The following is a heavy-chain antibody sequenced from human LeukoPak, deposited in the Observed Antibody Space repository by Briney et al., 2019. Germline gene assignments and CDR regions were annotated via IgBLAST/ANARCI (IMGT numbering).Heavy chain of an antibody. Sequence: PSETLSLTCTVSGGSISSYYWSWIRQPPGKGLEWIGYIYYSGSTNYNPSLKSRVTISVDTSKNQFSLKLSSVTAADTAVYYCARLKTGGEIYFDYWGQGTLVTVSS. V-gene: IGHV4-59*01. CDR2: IYYSGST. CDR1: GGSISSYY. J-gene: IGHJ4*02. D-gene: IGHD1-1*01. CDR3: ARLKTGGEIYFDY.